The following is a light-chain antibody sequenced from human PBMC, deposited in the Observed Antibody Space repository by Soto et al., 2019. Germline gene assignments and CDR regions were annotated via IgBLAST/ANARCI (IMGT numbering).Light chain of an antibody. CDR1: QSISSW. CDR3: QQYNMYSPSNP. J-gene: IGKJ1*01. V-gene: IGKV1-5*03. CDR2: KAS. Sequence: DIQMTQSPSTLSAYVGDRVTITCRASQSISSWLAWYQQKPGKAPKLLIYKASYLESGVPSRFSGSGPGTDFTLTNSSLQPDDFATYYCQQYNMYSPSNPFGQWTKVEIK.